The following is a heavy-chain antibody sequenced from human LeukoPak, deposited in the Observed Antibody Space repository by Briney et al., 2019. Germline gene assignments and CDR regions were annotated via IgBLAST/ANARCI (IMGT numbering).Heavy chain of an antibody. CDR3: ARDGDVGSNYYYYYMDV. Sequence: SETLSLTCTVSGGSISSYYWSWIRQPPGKGLEWIGYIYYSGSTNYNPSLKSRVTISVDTSKNQFSLKLSSVTAEDTAVYYCARDGDVGSNYYYYYMDVWGKGTTVTVSS. V-gene: IGHV4-59*01. J-gene: IGHJ6*03. CDR2: IYYSGST. D-gene: IGHD3-10*01. CDR1: GGSISSYY.